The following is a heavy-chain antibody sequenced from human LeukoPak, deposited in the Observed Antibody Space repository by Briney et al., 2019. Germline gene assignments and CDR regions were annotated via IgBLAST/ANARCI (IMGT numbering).Heavy chain of an antibody. CDR2: IYYGGST. J-gene: IGHJ2*01. CDR1: GGSISSYY. Sequence: SETLSLTCTVSGGSISSYYWSWIRQPPGKGLEWIGYIYYGGSTNYNPSLKSRVTISVDTSKNQFSLKLSSVTAADTAVYYCARGRPRRDWYFDLWGRGTLVTVSS. CDR3: ARGRPRRDWYFDL. V-gene: IGHV4-59*01.